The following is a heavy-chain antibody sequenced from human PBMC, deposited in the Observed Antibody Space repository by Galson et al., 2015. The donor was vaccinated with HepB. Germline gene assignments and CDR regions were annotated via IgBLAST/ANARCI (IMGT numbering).Heavy chain of an antibody. CDR1: GFTFSTYS. CDR3: ARSPSGYYDKYNWFDP. Sequence: SLRLYCAASGFTFSTYSMNWVRQAPGKGLEWVSSISGRNTYIYYAASVKGRFTISRDNAKNSLYLQMSSLRAKDTAVYYCARSPSGYYDKYNWFDPWGQGTLVTVSS. J-gene: IGHJ5*02. V-gene: IGHV3-21*01. CDR2: ISGRNTYI. D-gene: IGHD3-22*01.